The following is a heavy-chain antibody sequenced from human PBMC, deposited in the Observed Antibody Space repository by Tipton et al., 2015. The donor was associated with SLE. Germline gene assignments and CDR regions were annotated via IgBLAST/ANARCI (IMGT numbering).Heavy chain of an antibody. CDR3: VKSVVVVSPRDYYYYMDV. Sequence: TLSLTCSIYGGSFGGYYWSWIRQPPGKGLEWIGEINHGGSTNYNPSLKSRVTLSVDMSKNQFSLRLSSVTAADTGVYYCVKSVVVVSPRDYYYYMDVWGKGTTVTVSS. CDR2: INHGGST. J-gene: IGHJ6*03. V-gene: IGHV4-34*01. CDR1: GGSFGGYY. D-gene: IGHD2-15*01.